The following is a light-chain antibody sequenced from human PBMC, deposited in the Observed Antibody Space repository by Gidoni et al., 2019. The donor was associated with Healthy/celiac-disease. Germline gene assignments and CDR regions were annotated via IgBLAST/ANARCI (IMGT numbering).Light chain of an antibody. Sequence: EIVMTQSPATLSVSPGERATLSCRARQSVSSNLAWYQQKPGQAPRLLNYGSSTRATGIPARFSGSGSGTEFTLTISSLQSEDFAVYYCQQYNNWPRTFXQXTKVEIK. CDR1: QSVSSN. CDR2: GSS. CDR3: QQYNNWPRT. J-gene: IGKJ1*01. V-gene: IGKV3-15*01.